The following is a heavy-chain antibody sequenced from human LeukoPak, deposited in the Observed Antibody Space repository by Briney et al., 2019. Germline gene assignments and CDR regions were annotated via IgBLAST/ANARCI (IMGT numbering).Heavy chain of an antibody. V-gene: IGHV3-74*01. Sequence: GSLRLSCAASGFTFNNYWMHWVRQAPGKGLVWVSRINSDGSSTSYADSVKGRFTISRDNAKNTLYLQMNSLRAEDTAVYYCARDLGDLYYYYYMDVWGKGTTVTVSS. J-gene: IGHJ6*03. CDR3: ARDLGDLYYYYYMDV. D-gene: IGHD3-10*01. CDR2: INSDGSST. CDR1: GFTFNNYW.